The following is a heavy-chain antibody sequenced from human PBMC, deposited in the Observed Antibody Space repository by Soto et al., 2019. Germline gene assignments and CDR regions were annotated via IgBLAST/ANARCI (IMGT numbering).Heavy chain of an antibody. CDR1: GFTFSSYV. V-gene: IGHV3-30*18. CDR2: ISYDGSNK. Sequence: GGSLRLSCAASGFTFSSYVMHCVRQAPCKGLEWLAVISYDGSNKYYADSVKGRFTISRDNSKNTLYLQMNSLRAEDTAVYYCAKEIIAVAGPFEYWGQGTMVTLSS. CDR3: AKEIIAVAGPFEY. D-gene: IGHD6-19*01. J-gene: IGHJ4*02.